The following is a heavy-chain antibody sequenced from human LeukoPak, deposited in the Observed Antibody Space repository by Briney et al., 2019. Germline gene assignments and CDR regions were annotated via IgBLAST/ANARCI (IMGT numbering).Heavy chain of an antibody. V-gene: IGHV3-30*03. J-gene: IGHJ4*02. CDR1: GFTFTSYG. CDR2: ISFDGTNN. D-gene: IGHD3-10*01. Sequence: PGRSLRLSCAASGFTFTSYGIHWVRQAPGKGLEWVADISFDGTNNYYADDVKGGFTISRDNSKNTLYLQMNSLRPEDTAVYYCARDLGSARSLTLGYWGQGTLVTVSS. CDR3: ARDLGSARSLTLGY.